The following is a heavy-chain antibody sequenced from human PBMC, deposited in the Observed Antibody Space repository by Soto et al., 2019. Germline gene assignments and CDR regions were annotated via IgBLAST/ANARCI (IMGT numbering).Heavy chain of an antibody. CDR1: GFTFTDYA. CDR3: ARGSSGYISSWYYFDY. Sequence: VQLLESGGGLVQPGGSLRLSCAASGFTFTDYALSWVRQAPGKGLEWVATISGIGGSTYLADSVKGRLSISRANSQNTVSLLMNSLRAEDTAVYFCARGSSGYISSWYYFDYWGRGTLVTVSS. J-gene: IGHJ4*02. D-gene: IGHD6-13*01. CDR2: ISGIGGST. V-gene: IGHV3-23*01.